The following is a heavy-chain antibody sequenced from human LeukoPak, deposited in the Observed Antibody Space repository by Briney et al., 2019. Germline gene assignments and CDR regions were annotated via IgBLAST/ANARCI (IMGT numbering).Heavy chain of an antibody. CDR3: ARTPSCITMIVVVPCPDAFDI. CDR1: GRSFSGYY. Sequence: SSETLSLTCAVYGRSFSGYYWSWIRQPPGKGLEWIGEINHSGSTNYNPSLKSRVTISVDTSKNQFSLKLSSVTAADTAVYYCARTPSCITMIVVVPCPDAFDIWGQGTMVTVSS. J-gene: IGHJ3*02. D-gene: IGHD3-22*01. CDR2: INHSGST. V-gene: IGHV4-34*01.